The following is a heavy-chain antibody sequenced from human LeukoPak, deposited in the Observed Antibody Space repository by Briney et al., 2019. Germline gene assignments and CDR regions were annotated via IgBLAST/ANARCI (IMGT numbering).Heavy chain of an antibody. CDR1: GGSIDRNNYY. CDR3: ARHDCVTSSCVYFYGMDV. J-gene: IGHJ6*02. D-gene: IGHD2-2*01. CDR2: IFHSGRT. V-gene: IGHV4-39*01. Sequence: SETLSLTCTVSGGSIDRNNYYWGWIRQPPGKGLEWIGNIFHSGRTYYNPSLKSRVPISVDTSKNQFSLKLSSVTAADTAVYYCARHDCVTSSCVYFYGMDVWGQGTTVTVSS.